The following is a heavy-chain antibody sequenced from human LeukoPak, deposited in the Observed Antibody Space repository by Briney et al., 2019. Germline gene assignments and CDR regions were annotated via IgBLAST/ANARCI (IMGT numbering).Heavy chain of an antibody. CDR3: ARGVEATNYYYYMDV. CDR2: IYYSGST. V-gene: IGHV4-59*01. J-gene: IGHJ6*03. D-gene: IGHD5-12*01. Sequence: SETLSLTCTVSGGSISSYYWSWIRQPPGKGLEWSGYIYYSGSTNYNPSLKSRVTISVDTSKNQFSLKRSSVTAADTAVYYCARGVEATNYYYYMDVWGKGTTVTVSS. CDR1: GGSISSYY.